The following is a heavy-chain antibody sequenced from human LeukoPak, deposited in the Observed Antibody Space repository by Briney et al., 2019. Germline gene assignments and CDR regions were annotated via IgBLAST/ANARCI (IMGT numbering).Heavy chain of an antibody. D-gene: IGHD5-12*01. CDR3: ARAGRFDSGHAWFDP. CDR2: INPNSGNT. CDR1: GYTFISHD. V-gene: IGHV1-8*03. J-gene: IGHJ5*02. Sequence: ASVKVSCKASGYTFISHDINWVRQATGQGLEWMGWINPNSGNTGYAQKFQGRVTFTRNTSISTAYMELSSLRSEDTAVYYCARAGRFDSGHAWFDPWGQGTLVTVSS.